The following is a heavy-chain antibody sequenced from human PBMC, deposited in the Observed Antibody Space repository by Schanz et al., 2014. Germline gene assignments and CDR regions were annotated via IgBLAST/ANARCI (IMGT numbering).Heavy chain of an antibody. CDR3: AKAADWPVTRFDP. J-gene: IGHJ5*02. V-gene: IGHV3-7*02. CDR1: TFTFSSDW. D-gene: IGHD3-9*01. Sequence: EEQLVESGGGLVQPGGSLRLSCAASTFTFSSDWMSWVRQAPGKGLEWVANIKEDGSVKDYVDSVKGRFTISRDNAKNSLFLQMNSLRAEDTAVYYCAKAADWPVTRFDPWGQGTLVTVSS. CDR2: IKEDGSVK.